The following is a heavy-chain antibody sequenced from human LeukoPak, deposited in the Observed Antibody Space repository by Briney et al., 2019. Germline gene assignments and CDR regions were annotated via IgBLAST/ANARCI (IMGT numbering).Heavy chain of an antibody. V-gene: IGHV4-61*02. CDR3: AIYDILTGYFDY. Sequence: SQTLSLTCTVSGGSVSSGSYYWSWIRQPAGKGLEWIGRIYTSGSTNYNPSLKSRVTISVDTSKNQFSLKLSSVTAADTAVYYCAIYDILTGYFDYWGQGTLVTVSS. CDR1: GGSVSSGSYY. CDR2: IYTSGST. D-gene: IGHD3-9*01. J-gene: IGHJ4*02.